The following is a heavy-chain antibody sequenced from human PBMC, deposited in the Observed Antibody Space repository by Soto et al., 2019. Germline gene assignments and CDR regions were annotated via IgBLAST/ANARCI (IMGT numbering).Heavy chain of an antibody. CDR2: IYYSGST. CDR1: CGSISSGVYY. CDR3: ARDLDDSSGYYSYGMDV. D-gene: IGHD3-22*01. J-gene: IGHJ6*02. Sequence: SETLSLTCTVSCGSISSGVYYWSWIRQHPGKGLDWIGYIYYSGSTYYNPSLKSRVTISVDTSKNQFSLKLSSVTAADTAVYYFARDLDDSSGYYSYGMDVWGQGTTVTVSS. V-gene: IGHV4-31*03.